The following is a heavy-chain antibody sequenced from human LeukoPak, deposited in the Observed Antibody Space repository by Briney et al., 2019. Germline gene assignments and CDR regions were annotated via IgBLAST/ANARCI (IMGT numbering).Heavy chain of an antibody. CDR3: ARRLTQYDCFDP. D-gene: IGHD2-2*01. CDR2: ISSSSSYI. V-gene: IGHV3-21*01. J-gene: IGHJ5*02. Sequence: GGSLRLSCEASGFTFSTYVMNWVRQAPGKGLEWVSSISSSSSYIYYAGSVKGRFTISRDNAKNSLYLEMSSLRAEDTAVYYCARRLTQYDCFDPWGQGILVTVSS. CDR1: GFTFSTYV.